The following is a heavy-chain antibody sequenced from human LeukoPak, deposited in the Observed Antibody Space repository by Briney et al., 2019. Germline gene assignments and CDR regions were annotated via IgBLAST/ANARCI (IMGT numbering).Heavy chain of an antibody. CDR3: ARPTYCGSNCYFNFDY. CDR1: GYTFATYF. D-gene: IGHD2-21*02. CDR2: IKPNSGVT. J-gene: IGHJ4*02. V-gene: IGHV1-2*02. Sequence: ASVKVSCKTSGYTFATYFMHWVRQAPGQGLEWMGYIKPNSGVTNYAQKFRGRVTRTWDTSISTAYIELSGLTSDDTAIYYCARPTYCGSNCYFNFDYWGQGTLVTISS.